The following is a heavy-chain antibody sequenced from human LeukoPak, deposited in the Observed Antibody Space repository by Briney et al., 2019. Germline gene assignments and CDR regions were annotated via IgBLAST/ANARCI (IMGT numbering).Heavy chain of an antibody. CDR3: ASGTYYYDSSGYYLDAFDI. V-gene: IGHV1-18*01. D-gene: IGHD3-22*01. J-gene: IGHJ3*02. Sequence: EASVKVSCKASGYTFTSYGISWVRQAPGQGLEWMGWISAYNGNTNYAQKLQGRVTMTTDTSTSTAYMELSSLRSEDTAVYYCASGTYYYDSSGYYLDAFDIWGQGTMVTVSS. CDR2: ISAYNGNT. CDR1: GYTFTSYG.